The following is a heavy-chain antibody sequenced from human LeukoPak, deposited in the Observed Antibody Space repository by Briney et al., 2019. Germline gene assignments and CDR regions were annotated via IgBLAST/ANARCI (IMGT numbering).Heavy chain of an antibody. CDR3: AKGGHYSFFDY. J-gene: IGHJ4*02. CDR1: GLIFRNYA. CDR2: ISGDGTET. Sequence: GGSLRLSCTASGLIFRNYAMTWVRQAPRKGLEWVSAISGDGTETFYADSVKGRFTISRDNSKNTHYLQMSSLRAEDTGIYYCAKGGHYSFFDYWGQGTLVTVSS. V-gene: IGHV3-23*01. D-gene: IGHD4-11*01.